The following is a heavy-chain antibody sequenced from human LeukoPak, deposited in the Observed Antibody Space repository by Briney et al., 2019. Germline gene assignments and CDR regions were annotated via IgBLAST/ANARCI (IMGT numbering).Heavy chain of an antibody. V-gene: IGHV4-39*07. CDR2: IYYSGTT. CDR1: GFTFSSYG. J-gene: IGHJ3*02. D-gene: IGHD2-15*01. CDR3: ARAGCSGGSCYQSRGAFDI. Sequence: GSLRLSCAASGFTFSSYGMSWVRQAPGKGLEWIGSIYYSGTTYYNPSLKSRVTISVDTSKNQFSLKLTSVTAADTAVYYCARAGCSGGSCYQSRGAFDIWGQGTMVTVSS.